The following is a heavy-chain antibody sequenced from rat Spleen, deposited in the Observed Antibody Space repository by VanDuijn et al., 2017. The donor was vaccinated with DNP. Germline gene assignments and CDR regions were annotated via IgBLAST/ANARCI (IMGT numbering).Heavy chain of an antibody. Sequence: EVQLVESGGDLVQSGRSLKLSCAASGFTFSNYGMAWVRQAPKKGLEWVASISASGGSTSYRDSVKGRFTISRDNAKSILYLQMDSLRSEDTATYYCTTENTDYWGQGVMVTVSS. CDR3: TTENTDY. J-gene: IGHJ2*01. CDR1: GFTFSNYG. V-gene: IGHV5-27*01. CDR2: ISASGGST.